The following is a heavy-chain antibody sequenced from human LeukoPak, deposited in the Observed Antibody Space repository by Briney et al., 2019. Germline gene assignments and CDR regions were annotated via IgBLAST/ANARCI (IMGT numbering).Heavy chain of an antibody. CDR3: ARLRQGYSSSWYGKYYFDY. D-gene: IGHD6-13*01. J-gene: IGHJ4*02. V-gene: IGHV5-51*01. Sequence: GESPKISCKGSGYSFTSYWIGWVRQMPGKGLEWMGIIYPGDSDTRYSPSFQGQVTISADKSISTAYLQWSSLKASDTAMYYCARLRQGYSSSWYGKYYFDYWGQGTLVTVSS. CDR2: IYPGDSDT. CDR1: GYSFTSYW.